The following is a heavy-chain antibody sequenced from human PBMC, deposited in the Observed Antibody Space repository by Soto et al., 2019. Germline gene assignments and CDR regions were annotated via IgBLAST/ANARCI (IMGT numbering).Heavy chain of an antibody. V-gene: IGHV3-23*01. CDR1: GFTFSSYA. D-gene: IGHD3-3*01. CDR3: ANSAAYDFWSGYYSAY. Sequence: GGSLRLSCAASGFTFSSYAMSWVRQAPGKGLEWVSAISGSGGSTYYADSVKGRFTISRDNSKNTLYLQMNSLRAEDTAVYYCANSAAYDFWSGYYSAYWGQGTLVTVSS. J-gene: IGHJ4*02. CDR2: ISGSGGST.